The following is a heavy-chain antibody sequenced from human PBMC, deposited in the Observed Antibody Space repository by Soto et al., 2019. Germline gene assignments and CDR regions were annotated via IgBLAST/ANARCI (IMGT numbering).Heavy chain of an antibody. V-gene: IGHV1-69*13. J-gene: IGHJ6*02. CDR3: ASGGYSGYYYNSYYYAMDV. CDR1: GGPFSSYA. Sequence: SVKISSKASGGPFSSYAISWVRQAPGQGLEWMGGVIPIFGTANYAQKFQGRVTITADESTSTAYMELSSLTSEDTALYYCASGGYSGYYYNSYYYAMDVWGQGPTVT. D-gene: IGHD5-12*01. CDR2: VIPIFGTA.